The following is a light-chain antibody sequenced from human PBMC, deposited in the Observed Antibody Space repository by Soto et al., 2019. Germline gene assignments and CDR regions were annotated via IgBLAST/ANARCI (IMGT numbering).Light chain of an antibody. J-gene: IGKJ2*01. CDR2: AAS. Sequence: IQMTQSPSSLSASVGDRVTITCRASQSISSYLNWYQQDPGKAPKLLIYAASSLQSGVPSRFSGSGSGTDFTLTISSLQPEDFATYYCQQSYSTPYTFGQGTKVDIK. CDR1: QSISSY. V-gene: IGKV1-39*01. CDR3: QQSYSTPYT.